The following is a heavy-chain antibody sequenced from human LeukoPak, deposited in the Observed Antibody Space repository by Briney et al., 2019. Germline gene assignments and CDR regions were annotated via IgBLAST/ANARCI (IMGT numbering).Heavy chain of an antibody. V-gene: IGHV3-23*01. CDR2: ISGSGGST. CDR3: TKAGYSSSPLNWFDP. D-gene: IGHD6-13*01. CDR1: GFTFSSYG. J-gene: IGHJ5*02. Sequence: SGGTLRLSCAASGFTFSSYGMSWVRQAPGKGLEWASAISGSGGSTYYADSVKGRFTISRDNSKDTLYLQMNSLRAEDTAVYYCTKAGYSSSPLNWFDPWGQGTLVTVSS.